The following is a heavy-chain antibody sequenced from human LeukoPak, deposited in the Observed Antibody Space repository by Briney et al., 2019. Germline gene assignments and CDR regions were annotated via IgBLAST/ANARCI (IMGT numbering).Heavy chain of an antibody. CDR1: GGPFSGYF. CDR3: ARRYYYNLGSFPFDF. J-gene: IGHJ4*02. Sequence: SETLSLTCGVSGGPFSGYFGSGIRQSSGKGVEWSGEIHNSGTTNYNPSLNSRVTISEDTSKNPFYLNLSSVTAADRAVYYCARRYYYNLGSFPFDFWGQGTMVTVSS. V-gene: IGHV4-34*01. D-gene: IGHD3-10*01. CDR2: IHNSGTT.